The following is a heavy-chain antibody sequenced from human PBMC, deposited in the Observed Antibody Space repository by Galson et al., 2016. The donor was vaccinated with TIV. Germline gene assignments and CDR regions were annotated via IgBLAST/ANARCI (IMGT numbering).Heavy chain of an antibody. V-gene: IGHV3-23*01. J-gene: IGHJ3*01. D-gene: IGHD2-21*01. Sequence: LRLSCAASGFTFDFYAMSWVRQAPGQGLEWVSGLSGSGGITYFADSVKGRFTISRDNSRNTLFLQVHSLRVEDTAVYYCAKRKNYGGDAFEDWGQGTLVTVSS. CDR2: LSGSGGIT. CDR3: AKRKNYGGDAFED. CDR1: GFTFDFYA.